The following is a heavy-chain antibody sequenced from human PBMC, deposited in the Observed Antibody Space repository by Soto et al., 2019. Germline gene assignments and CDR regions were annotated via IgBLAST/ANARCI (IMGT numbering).Heavy chain of an antibody. J-gene: IGHJ1*01. CDR1: GYTFTIYA. V-gene: IGHV1-3*01. D-gene: IGHD6-19*01. Sequence: ASVKVSCKASGYTFTIYAMHWVRQAPGQRLEWMGWINAGNGNTKYSQKFQGRVTITRDTSASTAYMELSSLRSEDTAVYYCASERALYSSGQNPRYFXYWAQGTLVXVSS. CDR2: INAGNGNT. CDR3: ASERALYSSGQNPRYFXY.